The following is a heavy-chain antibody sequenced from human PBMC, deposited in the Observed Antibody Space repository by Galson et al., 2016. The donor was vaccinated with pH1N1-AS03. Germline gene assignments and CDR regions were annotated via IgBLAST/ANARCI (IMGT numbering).Heavy chain of an antibody. Sequence: SLRLSCAVSGFSISSGAMTWVRQAPGKGLEWVATINKDEDERYYMGSVKGRCTISRDNVRNSLYLQMNSLRDEDTGVYYCARRRSYYDFWSGYSDYWGQGTLVTVSS. V-gene: IGHV3-7*01. CDR2: INKDEDER. D-gene: IGHD3-3*01. CDR3: ARRRSYYDFWSGYSDY. CDR1: GFSISSGA. J-gene: IGHJ4*02.